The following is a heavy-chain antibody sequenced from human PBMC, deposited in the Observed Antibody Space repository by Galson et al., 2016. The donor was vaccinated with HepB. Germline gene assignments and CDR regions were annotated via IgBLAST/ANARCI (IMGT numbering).Heavy chain of an antibody. V-gene: IGHV1-46*04. CDR3: ARGLGIAVAGVFDY. Sequence: SVKVSCKASGYTFTSNYIHWVRQTPGQGLEWLGILNPRGGGTSYTEKLRGRVSMTSDTSTNTVYMELSSLGSEDTAVYYCARGLGIAVAGVFDYWGLGTLVTVSS. D-gene: IGHD6-19*01. CDR1: GYTFTSNY. CDR2: LNPRGGGT. J-gene: IGHJ4*02.